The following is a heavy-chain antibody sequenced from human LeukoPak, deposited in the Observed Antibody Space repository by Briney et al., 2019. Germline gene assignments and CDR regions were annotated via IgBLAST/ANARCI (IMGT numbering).Heavy chain of an antibody. Sequence: SVKISCKASGYTFTSYGISWVRQAPGQGLEWMGRIIPIFGTANYAQKFQGRVTITTDESTSTAYMELSSLRSEDTAVYYCARLYCSGGSCPYDYWGQGTLVTVSS. CDR2: IIPIFGTA. CDR1: GYTFTSYG. J-gene: IGHJ4*02. V-gene: IGHV1-69*05. CDR3: ARLYCSGGSCPYDY. D-gene: IGHD2-15*01.